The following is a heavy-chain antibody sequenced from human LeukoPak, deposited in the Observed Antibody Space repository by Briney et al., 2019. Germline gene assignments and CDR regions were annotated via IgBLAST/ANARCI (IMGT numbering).Heavy chain of an antibody. CDR2: ISDSSRYT. CDR3: ARDREEKARIGGMDV. J-gene: IGHJ6*02. CDR1: RFIFSRYS. Sequence: GGSLRLSCAASRFIFSRYSMNWGRDAPGKGLEWVSYISDSSRYTYSADSVTGRFTIPRDNAKHLLYLQLNSLRAEDTAIYYCARDREEKARIGGMDVWGQGTTVIVSS. D-gene: IGHD3-16*01. V-gene: IGHV3-21*04.